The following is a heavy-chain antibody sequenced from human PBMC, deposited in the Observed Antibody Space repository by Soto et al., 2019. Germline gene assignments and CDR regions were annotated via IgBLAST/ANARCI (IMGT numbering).Heavy chain of an antibody. CDR3: ARAPRIAAINYYYGMDV. V-gene: IGHV3-7*03. CDR2: IKQDGSEK. D-gene: IGHD6-6*01. Sequence: PGGSLRLSCAASGFTFSSYWMSWVRQAPGKGLEWVANIKQDGSEKYYVDSVKGRFTISRDNAKNSLYLQMNSLRAEDTAVYYCARAPRIAAINYYYGMDVWGQGTTVTVSS. CDR1: GFTFSSYW. J-gene: IGHJ6*02.